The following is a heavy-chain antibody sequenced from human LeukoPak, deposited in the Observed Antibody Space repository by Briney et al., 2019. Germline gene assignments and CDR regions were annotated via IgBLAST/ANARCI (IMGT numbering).Heavy chain of an antibody. J-gene: IGHJ4*02. Sequence: GRSLRLSCADSGFTFSNYWMSWVRQAPGKGLEWVANMDQDGSEKYYVDSVKGRSTISRDNAKNSLYLQMNSPRAEDTAVYYCARESHATFDYWGQGTLVIVSS. CDR1: GFTFSNYW. D-gene: IGHD1-26*01. CDR3: ARESHATFDY. V-gene: IGHV3-7*01. CDR2: MDQDGSEK.